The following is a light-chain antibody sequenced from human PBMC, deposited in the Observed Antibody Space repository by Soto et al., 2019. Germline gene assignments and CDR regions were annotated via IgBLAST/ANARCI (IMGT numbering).Light chain of an antibody. Sequence: RLTQSPSSLSASVGDTVTSSCRASQDISTYLAWYQQKPGKAPTLLIFGASSLHNGVPPRFAGSGSGSEFTLTINRLQPDDFATYYFQHYTLSSAPFGQGT. V-gene: IGKV1-5*01. CDR2: GAS. J-gene: IGKJ5*01. CDR1: QDISTY. CDR3: QHYTLSSAP.